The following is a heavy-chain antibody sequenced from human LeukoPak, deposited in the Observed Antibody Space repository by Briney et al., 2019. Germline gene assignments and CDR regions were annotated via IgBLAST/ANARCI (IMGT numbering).Heavy chain of an antibody. V-gene: IGHV1-3*01. CDR3: ATPGDILTGYGATD. J-gene: IGHJ4*02. CDR1: GYTFTSYA. D-gene: IGHD3-9*01. Sequence: GASVKVSCKASGYTFTSYAMHWVRQTPGQRLEWMGWINAGNGNTKYSQKLQGRVTITRDTSASTAYMELSSLRSEDTAVYYCATPGDILTGYGATDWGQGTLVTVSS. CDR2: INAGNGNT.